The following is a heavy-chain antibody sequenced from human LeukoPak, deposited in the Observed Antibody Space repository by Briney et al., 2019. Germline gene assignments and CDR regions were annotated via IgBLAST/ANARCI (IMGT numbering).Heavy chain of an antibody. CDR3: AREKTYNWNYGWFDP. J-gene: IGHJ5*02. D-gene: IGHD1-7*01. CDR2: ISGSGGST. Sequence: PGGSLRLSCAASGFTFSSYAMSWVRQAPGKGLEWVSAISGSGGSTYYADSVKGRFTISRDNSKNTLYLQMNSLRAEDTAVYYCAREKTYNWNYGWFDPWGQGTLVTVSS. V-gene: IGHV3-23*01. CDR1: GFTFSSYA.